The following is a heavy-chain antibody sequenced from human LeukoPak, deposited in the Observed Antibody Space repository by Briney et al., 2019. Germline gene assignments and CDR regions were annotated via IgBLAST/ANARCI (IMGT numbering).Heavy chain of an antibody. J-gene: IGHJ4*02. CDR2: IIPIFGTA. Sequence: GASVRVSCKASGGTFSSYAISWVRQAPGQGLEWMGGIIPIFGTANYAQKFQGRATITADESTSTAYMELSSLRSEDTAVYYCARDRGWAGYTYGFYYWGQGTLVTVSS. CDR1: GGTFSSYA. V-gene: IGHV1-69*01. D-gene: IGHD5-18*01. CDR3: ARDRGWAGYTYGFYY.